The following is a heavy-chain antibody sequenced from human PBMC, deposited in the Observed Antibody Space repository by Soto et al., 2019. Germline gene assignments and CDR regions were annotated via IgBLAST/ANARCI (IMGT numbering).Heavy chain of an antibody. CDR2: IGGDGEST. CDR1: GFTFSRYA. Sequence: GGSLRLSCAASGFTFSRYAMSWVRQIPGKGLECVSAIGGDGESTHYADSVKGRFTISRDNSKNTLYLQLNSLRVEDTAVYYCPKVGGFDPWGQGTLVTVSS. D-gene: IGHD4-17*01. J-gene: IGHJ5*02. CDR3: PKVGGFDP. V-gene: IGHV3-23*01.